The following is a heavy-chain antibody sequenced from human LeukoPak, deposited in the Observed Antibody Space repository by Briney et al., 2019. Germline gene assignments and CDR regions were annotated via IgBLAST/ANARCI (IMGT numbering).Heavy chain of an antibody. CDR1: GFRFSSYW. CDR2: INQDGSEK. V-gene: IGHV3-7*04. D-gene: IGHD3-16*01. Sequence: PGGSLRLSCVASGFRFSSYWMSWVRQAPGKGLEWVANINQDGSEKHYVESVKGRFTISRDNAKNSLHLQMNSLRAEDRAVYYCAREGGGSDYWGQGTLVTVSS. J-gene: IGHJ4*02. CDR3: AREGGGSDY.